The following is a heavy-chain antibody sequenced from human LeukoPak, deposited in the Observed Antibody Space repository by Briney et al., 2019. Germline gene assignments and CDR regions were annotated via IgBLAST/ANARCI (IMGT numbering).Heavy chain of an antibody. CDR1: GFTFSNYG. J-gene: IGHJ4*02. Sequence: GRSLRLSCAASGFTFSNYGIHWVRQAPGKGLEWVAVISHDGSNKYYGDSVKGRFTIYRDNSKNTLYLQMNSLRAEDTAVYYCAKDWGFQYASGSYCEYWGQGTLVTVSS. D-gene: IGHD3-10*01. CDR2: ISHDGSNK. V-gene: IGHV3-30*18. CDR3: AKDWGFQYASGSYCEY.